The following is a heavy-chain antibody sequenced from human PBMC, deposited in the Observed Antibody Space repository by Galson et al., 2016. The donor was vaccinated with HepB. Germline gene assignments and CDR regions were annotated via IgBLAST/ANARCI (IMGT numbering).Heavy chain of an antibody. CDR3: VKDKWGRSTERDQYGMDV. V-gene: IGHV3-7*03. CDR1: GFSFSSSW. J-gene: IGHJ6*02. Sequence: SLRLSCAASGFSFSSSWMSWVRQAPGKGLEWVANIKEDGSKEYYVDSVKGRFTVSRDNAKNSLYLQMNNLRAEDTALYYCVKDKWGRSTERDQYGMDVWGQGTTVTVSS. CDR2: IKEDGSKE. D-gene: IGHD3-16*01.